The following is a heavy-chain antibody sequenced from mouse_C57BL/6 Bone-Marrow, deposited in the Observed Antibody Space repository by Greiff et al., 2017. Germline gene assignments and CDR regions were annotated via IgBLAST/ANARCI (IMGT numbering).Heavy chain of an antibody. J-gene: IGHJ3*01. CDR2: INPYNGGT. CDR3: ARLRRGAWFAY. V-gene: IGHV1-19*01. Sequence: VQLQQSGPVLVKPGASVKMSCKASGYTFTDYYVNWVKQSHGKSLEGIGVINPYNGGTSYNQKFKGKATLTVDKSSSTAYMELNSLTSEDSAVYYCARLRRGAWFAYWGQGTLVTVSA. CDR1: GYTFTDYY. D-gene: IGHD2-12*01.